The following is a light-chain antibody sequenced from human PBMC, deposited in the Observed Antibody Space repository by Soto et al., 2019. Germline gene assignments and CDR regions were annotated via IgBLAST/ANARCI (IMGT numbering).Light chain of an antibody. Sequence: EIVLTQSPGTLSLSPGQRATLSCRASQSISSSSLAWYQQRPGQAPSLLIYGASRRATGIPARFSGSGSGTDFTLTITILEPEDFAVYYCKHYGASPKYTFGQGTKLEIK. V-gene: IGKV3-20*01. CDR1: QSISSSS. CDR3: KHYGASPKYT. J-gene: IGKJ2*01. CDR2: GAS.